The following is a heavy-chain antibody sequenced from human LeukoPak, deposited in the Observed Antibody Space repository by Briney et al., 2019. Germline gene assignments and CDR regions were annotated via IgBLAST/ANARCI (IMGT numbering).Heavy chain of an antibody. J-gene: IGHJ3*02. D-gene: IGHD1-1*01. V-gene: IGHV3-74*01. CDR2: ITSDGSGT. CDR1: GFTLSNYY. CDR3: ATNPRTDFDI. Sequence: GGSLRLSCTAPGFTLSNYYIHWVRQAPGKGPVWVARITSDGSGTNYADSVKGRFTISRDNAKNTVYLQMNRLRAEDTAVYYCATNPRTDFDIWGQGTMVTVSS.